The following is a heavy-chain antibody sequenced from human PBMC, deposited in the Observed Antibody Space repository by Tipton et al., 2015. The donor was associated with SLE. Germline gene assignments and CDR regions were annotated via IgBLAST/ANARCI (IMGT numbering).Heavy chain of an antibody. CDR1: GGSFSGYY. Sequence: GLVKPSETLSLTCAVYGGSFSGYYWSWIRQPPGKGLEWIGEINHSGSTNYNPSLKSRVTISLDTSKNHFSLKLSSVTAADTAVYYCAREVGIGVVIPGDFWGQGTLVTVSS. J-gene: IGHJ4*02. CDR2: INHSGST. V-gene: IGHV4-34*01. CDR3: AREVGIGVVIPGDF. D-gene: IGHD3-3*01.